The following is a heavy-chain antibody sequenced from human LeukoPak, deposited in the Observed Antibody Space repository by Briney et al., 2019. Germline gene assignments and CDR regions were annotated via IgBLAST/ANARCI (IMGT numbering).Heavy chain of an antibody. CDR2: IYPGDSDT. Sequence: GESLKISCKGSGYSFTSYWIGWVRQMPGKGLEWMGIIYPGDSDTRYSPSFQGQVTISADKSISTAYLQWSSLKASDTAMYYCARHGTPSTRAYYGMDVWGQGTTVTVSS. CDR3: ARHGTPSTRAYYGMDV. D-gene: IGHD1-7*01. J-gene: IGHJ6*02. V-gene: IGHV5-51*01. CDR1: GYSFTSYW.